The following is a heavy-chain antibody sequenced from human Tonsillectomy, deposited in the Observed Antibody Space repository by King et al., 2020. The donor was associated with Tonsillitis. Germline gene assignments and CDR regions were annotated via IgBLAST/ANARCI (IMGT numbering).Heavy chain of an antibody. D-gene: IGHD2-2*01. CDR2: ISWNSGSK. J-gene: IGHJ4*02. V-gene: IGHV3-9*01. CDR3: VKDSSRHVSVRMTPAAYYFDS. Sequence: VQLVESGGGLVQPGRSLRLSCEASGFTFEDYAMHWVRQAPGKGLEWVAGISWNSGSKTYADSVKGRFTISRDNAKNSLYFQLSSLRAEDTAFYYCVKDSSRHVSVRMTPAAYYFDSWGQGTLVTVSS. CDR1: GFTFEDYA.